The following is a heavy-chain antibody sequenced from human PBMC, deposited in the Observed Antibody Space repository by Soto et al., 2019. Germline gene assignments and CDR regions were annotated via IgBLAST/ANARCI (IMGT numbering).Heavy chain of an antibody. J-gene: IGHJ4*02. CDR2: INHSGST. CDR1: GGSFSGHY. V-gene: IGHV4-34*01. D-gene: IGHD2-15*01. CDR3: ARRYGGNFDD. Sequence: SETLSLTCAVYGGSFSGHYWSWIRQPPGKGLEWIGEINHSGSTNYNPSLKSRVTISIDTSKNQFSLKLSSVTAADTAVYYCARRYGGNFDDWGQGTLGTVSS.